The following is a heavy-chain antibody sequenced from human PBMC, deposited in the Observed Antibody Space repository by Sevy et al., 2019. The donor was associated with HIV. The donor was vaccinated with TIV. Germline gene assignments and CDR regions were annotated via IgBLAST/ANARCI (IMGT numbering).Heavy chain of an antibody. CDR1: GDSVSSSSST. Sequence: QSQTLSLTCAISGDSVSSSSSTWTWIRQSPSRGLEWLGRTYYRSKWYNDYAVSMKGRITINPDTSKNQFSLQLNSVTPGDTAVYYCARGYAGMDVWGQGTTVTVSS. CDR3: ARGYAGMDV. V-gene: IGHV6-1*01. D-gene: IGHD5-12*01. CDR2: TYYRSKWYN. J-gene: IGHJ6*02.